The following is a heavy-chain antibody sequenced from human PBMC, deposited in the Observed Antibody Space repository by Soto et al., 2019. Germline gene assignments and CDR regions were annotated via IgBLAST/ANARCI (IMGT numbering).Heavy chain of an antibody. CDR2: IYYSGST. D-gene: IGHD2-15*01. CDR3: ASGQLLPDD. J-gene: IGHJ4*02. Sequence: QVQLQESGPGLVKPSDTLSLTCAVSGYSISSSNWWGWIRQPPGKGLGWIGYIYYSGSTYYNPSLKSRVPMSVHTSKTQFSPKLSSVPAVDTPVYYCASGQLLPDDWGQGTLVTVSS. CDR1: GYSISSSNW. V-gene: IGHV4-28*01.